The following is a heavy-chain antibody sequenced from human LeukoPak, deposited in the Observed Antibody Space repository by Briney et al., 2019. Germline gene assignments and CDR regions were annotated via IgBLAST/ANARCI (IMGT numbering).Heavy chain of an antibody. D-gene: IGHD3-22*01. CDR3: ATPGGPDFYDSSDYLLDY. CDR1: GYTFTRYA. CDR2: INTNTGNP. J-gene: IGHJ4*02. Sequence: EASVKVSCKASGYTFTRYAMNWVRQAPGQGPEWMGWINTNTGNPTYAQGFTGRSVFSLDTSVSTAFLQISSLKAEDTAVYYCATPGGPDFYDSSDYLLDYWGQGTLVTVSS. V-gene: IGHV7-4-1*02.